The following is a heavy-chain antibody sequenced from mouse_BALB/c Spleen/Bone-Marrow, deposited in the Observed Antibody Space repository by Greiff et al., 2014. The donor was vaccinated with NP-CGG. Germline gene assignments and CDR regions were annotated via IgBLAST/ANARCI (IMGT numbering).Heavy chain of an antibody. J-gene: IGHJ4*01. CDR2: ISSGSSTI. CDR1: GFTFSSFG. Sequence: EVLLAQSGGGLVQPGGSRKLSCAASGFTFSSFGMHWVRQAPEKGLEWVAYISSGSSTIYYADTMKGRFTISRYNPKNTLFLQIASLRSENTAMYYCTSSGTLGSMDYWGQGTTVTVSS. CDR3: TSSGTLGSMDY. V-gene: IGHV5-17*02. D-gene: IGHD3-3*01.